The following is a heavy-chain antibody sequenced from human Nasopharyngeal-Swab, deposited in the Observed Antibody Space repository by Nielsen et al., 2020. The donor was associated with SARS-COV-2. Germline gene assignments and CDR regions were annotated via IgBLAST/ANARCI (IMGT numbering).Heavy chain of an antibody. J-gene: IGHJ4*02. CDR2: IYPGDSDT. D-gene: IGHD1-26*01. CDR3: ASWGIVARSSGPDY. Sequence: KVSYKGSGYSFTSYWISWVRQMPGKGLEWMGIIYPGDSDTRYSPSFQGQVTISADKSISTAYLQWSSLKASDTAMYYCASWGIVARSSGPDYWGQGTLVTVSS. V-gene: IGHV5-51*01. CDR1: GYSFTSYW.